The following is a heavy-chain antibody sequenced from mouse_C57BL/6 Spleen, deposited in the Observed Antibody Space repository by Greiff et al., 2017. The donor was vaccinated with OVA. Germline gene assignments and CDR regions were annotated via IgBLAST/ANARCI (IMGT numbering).Heavy chain of an antibody. CDR3: ARDETGTGYFDV. Sequence: VMLVESGAELVKPGASVKISCKASGYAFSSYWMNWVKQRPGKGLEWIGQIYPGDGDTNYNGKFKVKATLTADKSSSTAYMQLSSLTSEDSAVYFCARDETGTGYFDVWGTGTTVTVSS. V-gene: IGHV1-80*01. CDR1: GYAFSSYW. D-gene: IGHD4-1*01. J-gene: IGHJ1*03. CDR2: IYPGDGDT.